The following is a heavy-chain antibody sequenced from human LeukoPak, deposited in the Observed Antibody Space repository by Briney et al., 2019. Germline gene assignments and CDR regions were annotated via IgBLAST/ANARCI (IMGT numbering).Heavy chain of an antibody. CDR1: GDCVSSNSAA. V-gene: IGHV6-1*01. CDR3: ARDLPIFGVVYYYYYYMDV. Sequence: SQTLSLTCAISGDCVSSNSAAWNWIRQSPSRGLEWLGRTYYRSKWYNDYAVSVKSRITINPDTSKNQFSLQLNSVTPEDTAVYYCARDLPIFGVVYYYYYYMDVWGKGTTVTVSS. CDR2: TYYRSKWYN. J-gene: IGHJ6*03. D-gene: IGHD3-3*01.